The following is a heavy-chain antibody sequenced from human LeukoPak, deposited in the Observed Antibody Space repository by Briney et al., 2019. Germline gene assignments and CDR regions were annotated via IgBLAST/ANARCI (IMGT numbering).Heavy chain of an antibody. V-gene: IGHV3-30*18. CDR1: GFTFSNYA. CDR2: TSYDGSNK. CDR3: AKDHHYYGSGSSPIQFDY. J-gene: IGHJ4*02. Sequence: PGGSLRLSCAASGFTFSNYAMSWVRQAPGKGLEWVAVTSYDGSNKYYADSVKGRFTISRDNSKNTLYLQMNSLRAEDTAVYYCAKDHHYYGSGSSPIQFDYWGQGTLVTVSS. D-gene: IGHD3-10*01.